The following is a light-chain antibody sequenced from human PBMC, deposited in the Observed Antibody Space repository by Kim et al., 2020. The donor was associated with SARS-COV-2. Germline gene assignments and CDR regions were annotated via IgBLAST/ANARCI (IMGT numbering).Light chain of an antibody. Sequence: VGDRSTIPLRASQDIRNHLAWYQQRPRKVPKFLIYAASALHSGGPSRFGGSGSRTDFTLTITSLQPEDVATYYYQKYDSVPWTFGPGTKVDIK. CDR2: AAS. CDR3: QKYDSVPWT. V-gene: IGKV1-27*01. J-gene: IGKJ1*01. CDR1: QDIRNH.